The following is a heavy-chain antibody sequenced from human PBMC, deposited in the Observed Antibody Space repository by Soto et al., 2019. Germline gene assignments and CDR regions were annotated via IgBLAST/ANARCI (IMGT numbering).Heavy chain of an antibody. CDR1: GFTFSKHR. D-gene: IGHD3-10*01. V-gene: IGHV3-21*01. J-gene: IGHJ6*02. Sequence: WGALRLSWGASGFTFSKHRVNRVRQAPGKGLEGGSSISSSSSSIYYADSVKARSTISRANANNSLYLQINSLRAEDTAVYYCARDRDPYGSQYYSYYGMDVWGQGTTVTVSS. CDR2: ISSSSSSI. CDR3: ARDRDPYGSQYYSYYGMDV.